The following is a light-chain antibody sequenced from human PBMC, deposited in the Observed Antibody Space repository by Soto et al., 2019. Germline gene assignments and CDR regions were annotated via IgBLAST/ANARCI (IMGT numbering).Light chain of an antibody. J-gene: IGLJ2*01. CDR1: NIGSKS. Sequence: YELTQPPSVSVAPGKTARITCGGNNIGSKSVHWYQQKPGQAPVLVIYYDSDRPSGIPERFSGSNSGNTATLTISRVEAGDEADYYCQVWDSSSDPVVFGGGTKLTVL. CDR2: YDS. V-gene: IGLV3-21*04. CDR3: QVWDSSSDPVV.